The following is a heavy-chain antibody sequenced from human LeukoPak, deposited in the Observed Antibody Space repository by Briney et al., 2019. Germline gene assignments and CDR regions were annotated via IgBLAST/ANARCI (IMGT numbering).Heavy chain of an antibody. CDR1: GYTFTSYG. D-gene: IGHD3-22*01. V-gene: IGHV1-18*01. CDR3: AGDSPPYYYDSSGYYYFDY. Sequence: AASVKVSCKASGYTFTSYGISWVRQAPGQGLEWMGWISAYNGNTNYAQKLQGRVTMTTDTSTSTAYTELRSLRSDDTAVYYCAGDSPPYYYDSSGYYYFDYWGQGTLVTVSS. J-gene: IGHJ4*02. CDR2: ISAYNGNT.